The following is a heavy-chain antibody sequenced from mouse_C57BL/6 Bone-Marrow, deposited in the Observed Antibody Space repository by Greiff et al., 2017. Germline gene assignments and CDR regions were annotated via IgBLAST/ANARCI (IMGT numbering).Heavy chain of an antibody. CDR1: GFTFSSYA. CDR3: ARPWGGFAY. D-gene: IGHD4-1*01. Sequence: EVHLVESGGGLVKPGGSLKLSCAASGFTFSSYAMSWVRQTPEKRLEWVATISDGGSYTYYPDNVKGRFTISRDNAKNNLYLQMSHLKSEDTAMYYCARPWGGFAYWGQGTLVTVSA. V-gene: IGHV5-4*01. J-gene: IGHJ3*01. CDR2: ISDGGSYT.